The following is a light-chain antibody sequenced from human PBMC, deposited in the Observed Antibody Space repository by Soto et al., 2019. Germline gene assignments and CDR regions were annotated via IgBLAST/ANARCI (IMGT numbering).Light chain of an antibody. V-gene: IGKV1-39*01. Sequence: DIQMTQSPSSLSASVGDRVTITCRASQTISDYLNWYQQKPGKAPSLLIYAASSLQSGVPSRFSASGSGTDFTLTITSLQPEDFAAYYCHQSSNPPLTFGGGTKVDSK. CDR2: AAS. CDR3: HQSSNPPLT. J-gene: IGKJ4*01. CDR1: QTISDY.